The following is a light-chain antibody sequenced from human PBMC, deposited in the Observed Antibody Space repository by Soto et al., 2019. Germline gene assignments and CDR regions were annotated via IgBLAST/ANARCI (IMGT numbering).Light chain of an antibody. CDR3: AAWDDSLNGPL. CDR1: SSNIGNNA. CDR2: YDD. V-gene: IGLV1-36*01. J-gene: IGLJ2*01. Sequence: QLVLTQPPSVSEAPRQRVTISCSGSSSNIGNNAVNWYQQLPGKAPKLLIYYDDLLPSGVSDRFSGSKSGTSASLAISGLQSEDEADYYCAAWDDSLNGPLFGGGTKLTVL.